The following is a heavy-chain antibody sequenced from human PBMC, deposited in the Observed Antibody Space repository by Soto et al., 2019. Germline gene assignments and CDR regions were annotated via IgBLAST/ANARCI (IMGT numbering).Heavy chain of an antibody. Sequence: SETLSLTCTVSGDSINTDYYWSWIRQPPGKGLEWIGEINHSGSTNYNPSLKSRVTISVDTSKNQFSLKLSSVTAADTAVYYCARGRYYFDYWGQGTLVTVSS. J-gene: IGHJ4*02. CDR1: GDSINTDYY. V-gene: IGHV4-34*01. CDR2: INHSGST. CDR3: ARGRYYFDY.